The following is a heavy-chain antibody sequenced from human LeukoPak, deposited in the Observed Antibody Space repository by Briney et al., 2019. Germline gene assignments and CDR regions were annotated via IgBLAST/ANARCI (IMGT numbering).Heavy chain of an antibody. CDR2: IIPIFGTA. J-gene: IGHJ3*02. CDR1: GGTFSSYA. D-gene: IGHD2-15*01. Sequence: GASVTVSCKASGGTFSSYAISWVRQAPGQGLEWMGGIIPIFGTANYAQKFQGRVTITADESTSTAYMELSSLRSEDTAVYYCAREQFSAAPQDAFDIWGQGTMVTVSS. CDR3: AREQFSAAPQDAFDI. V-gene: IGHV1-69*01.